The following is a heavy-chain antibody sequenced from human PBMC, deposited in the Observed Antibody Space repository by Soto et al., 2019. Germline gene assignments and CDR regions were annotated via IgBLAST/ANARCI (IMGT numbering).Heavy chain of an antibody. CDR2: IYYSGST. CDR3: ARGGSGIVGATMAFDI. CDR1: GGSISGYY. V-gene: IGHV4-59*01. Sequence: SETLSLTCTVSGGSISGYYWSWIRQPPGKGLEWIGYIYYSGSTNYNPSLKSRVTISVDTSKNQFSLKLSSVTAADTAVYYCARGGSGIVGATMAFDIWGQGTMVTVSS. D-gene: IGHD1-26*01. J-gene: IGHJ3*02.